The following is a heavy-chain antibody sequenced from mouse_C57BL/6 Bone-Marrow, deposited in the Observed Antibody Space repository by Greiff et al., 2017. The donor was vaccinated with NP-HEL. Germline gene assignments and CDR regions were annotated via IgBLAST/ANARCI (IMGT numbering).Heavy chain of an antibody. Sequence: EVQGVESGGGLVKPGGSLKLSCAASGFTFSDYGMHWVRQAPEKGLEWVAYISSGSSTIYYADTVKGRFTISRDNAKNTLFLQMTSLRSEDTAMYYCARPEDDSNYSWYFEGWGTGTTVTVSS. CDR3: ARPEDDSNYSWYFEG. CDR1: GFTFSDYG. J-gene: IGHJ1*03. D-gene: IGHD2-5*01. V-gene: IGHV5-17*01. CDR2: ISSGSSTI.